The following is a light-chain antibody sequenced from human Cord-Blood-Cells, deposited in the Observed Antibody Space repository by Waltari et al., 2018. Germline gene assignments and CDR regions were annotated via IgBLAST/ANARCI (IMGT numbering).Light chain of an antibody. CDR3: CSYAGSSTFYV. V-gene: IGLV2-23*01. CDR1: SSDVGSYNL. J-gene: IGLJ1*01. Sequence: QSALTQPASLSGSPGQSITIPCTGTSSDVGSYNLVSWYQQHPGKAPKLMIYEGSKRPSGVSNRFSGSKSGNTASLTISGLQAEDEADYYCCSYAGSSTFYVFGTGTKVTVL. CDR2: EGS.